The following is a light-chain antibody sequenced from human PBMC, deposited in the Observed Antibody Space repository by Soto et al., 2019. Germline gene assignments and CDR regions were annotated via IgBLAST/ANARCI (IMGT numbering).Light chain of an antibody. J-gene: IGLJ2*01. CDR3: QTWGTGIHVV. CDR1: SGHISYA. V-gene: IGLV4-69*01. CDR2: LDSDGSH. Sequence: QSVLTQSPSASASLGASVKLTCPLSSGHISYAIAWHQQQPEKGPRYLMKLDSDGSHTKGDAIPDRFSGSSSGAERYLTISSLQSEDEADYYCQTWGTGIHVVFGGGTKVTVL.